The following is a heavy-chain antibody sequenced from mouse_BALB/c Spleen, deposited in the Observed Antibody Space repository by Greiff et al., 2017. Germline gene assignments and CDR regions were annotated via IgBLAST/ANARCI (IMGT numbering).Heavy chain of an antibody. J-gene: IGHJ2*01. V-gene: IGHV1-63*02. CDR3: ARWYGNSTYFDY. Sequence: VKLQESGAELVRPGTSVKISCKASGYTFTNYWLGWVKQRPGHGLEWIGDIYPGGGYTNYNGKFKGKATLTADTSSSTAYMQLSSLTSEDSAVYFCARWYGNSTYFDYWGQGTTLTVSS. D-gene: IGHD2-10*02. CDR1: GYTFTNYW. CDR2: IYPGGGYT.